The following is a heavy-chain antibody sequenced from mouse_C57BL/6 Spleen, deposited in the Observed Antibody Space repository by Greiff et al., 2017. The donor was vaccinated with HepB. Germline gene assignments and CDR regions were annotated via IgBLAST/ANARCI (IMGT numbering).Heavy chain of an antibody. CDR3: ARPPYDYDGGWYAMDY. CDR1: GFSLTSYG. CDR2: IWSGGST. D-gene: IGHD2-4*01. Sequence: QVQLKESGPGLVQPSQSLSITCTVSGFSLTSYGVHWVRQSPGKGLEWLGVIWSGGSTDYNAAFISRLSISKDNSKSQVFFKMNSLQADDTAIYYCARPPYDYDGGWYAMDYWGQGTSVTVSS. J-gene: IGHJ4*01. V-gene: IGHV2-2*01.